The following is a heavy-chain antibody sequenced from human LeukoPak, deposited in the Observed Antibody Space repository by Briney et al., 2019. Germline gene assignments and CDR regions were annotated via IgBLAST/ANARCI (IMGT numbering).Heavy chain of an antibody. J-gene: IGHJ4*02. V-gene: IGHV4-39*07. CDR2: MYYSGST. Sequence: PSETLSLTCTVSGGSISSSSYYWGWVRQPPGRGLEWIGSMYYSGSTYYNSSLKSRVTISVDTSKNHFSLKLRSVTAADTAVYYCARDRSPFDFWGQGTRVTVSS. CDR3: ARDRSPFDF. CDR1: GGSISSSSYY.